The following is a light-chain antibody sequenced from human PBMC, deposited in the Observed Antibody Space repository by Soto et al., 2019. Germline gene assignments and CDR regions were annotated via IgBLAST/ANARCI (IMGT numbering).Light chain of an antibody. CDR3: QQYNNLPRT. V-gene: IGKV3-15*01. CDR1: QSVSSN. Sequence: EIVMTQSPATLSVSPGERATLSCRASQSVSSNLAWYQQKPGHAPRLLIYGASTRATGIPARFSGSGSGTEFTLTISSLQSEDFAVYYCQQYNNLPRTFGQGTKVEIK. CDR2: GAS. J-gene: IGKJ1*01.